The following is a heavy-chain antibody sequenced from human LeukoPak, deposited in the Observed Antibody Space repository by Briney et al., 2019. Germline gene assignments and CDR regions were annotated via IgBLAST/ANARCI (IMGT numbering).Heavy chain of an antibody. CDR1: GYTFTGYY. Sequence: ASVTVSCKASGYTFTGYYIHWVRQAPGQGLEGVGGINPNSGGTNYAQRFQGRVTVTRDTCISTAYMELSRLRSDDTAVYYCARAEYSSGWYGGAAGLGYWGQGTLVTVSS. CDR2: INPNSGGT. CDR3: ARAEYSSGWYGGAAGLGY. V-gene: IGHV1-2*02. J-gene: IGHJ4*02. D-gene: IGHD6-19*01.